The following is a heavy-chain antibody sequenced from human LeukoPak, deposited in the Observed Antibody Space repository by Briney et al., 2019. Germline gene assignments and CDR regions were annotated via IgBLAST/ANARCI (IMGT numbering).Heavy chain of an antibody. CDR3: AKQGGSSSWFEDWFDP. V-gene: IGHV3-23*01. Sequence: QSGGSLRLSCAASGFTFSSYAMSWVRQAPGKGLEWVSAISGSGGSTYYADSVKGRFTISRDNSKNTLYLQMNSLRAEDTAVYYCAKQGGSSSWFEDWFDPWGQGTLVNVSS. D-gene: IGHD6-13*01. CDR1: GFTFSSYA. J-gene: IGHJ5*02. CDR2: ISGSGGST.